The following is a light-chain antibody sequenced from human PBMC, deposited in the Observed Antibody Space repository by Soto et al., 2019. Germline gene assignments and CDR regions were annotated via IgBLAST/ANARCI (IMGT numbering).Light chain of an antibody. CDR1: QSVSSN. CDR3: QQYQNLWT. Sequence: EIVMTHSPGTPSVSPGERATLSFGSSQSVSSNLAWYQQKPGQAPRLLIYGASTRATGIPARFSGSGSGTEFTLTIGSLQSEDSAVYYCQQYQNLWTFGQGTKVDIK. CDR2: GAS. J-gene: IGKJ1*01. V-gene: IGKV3D-15*01.